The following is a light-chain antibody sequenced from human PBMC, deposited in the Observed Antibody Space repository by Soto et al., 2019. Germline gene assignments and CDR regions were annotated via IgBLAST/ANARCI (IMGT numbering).Light chain of an antibody. J-gene: IGKJ3*01. CDR2: KAS. CDR1: QSVSSF. CDR3: QHRSKWLGT. V-gene: IGKV3-11*01. Sequence: EIVLTQSPATLSLSPGERATLSCRASQSVSSFLAWYQQKSGQTHTLLIYKASNRASGIPARFSGSGSGTDFTCTISRVEPEEFAVYSCQHRSKWLGTFGPGTKVDI.